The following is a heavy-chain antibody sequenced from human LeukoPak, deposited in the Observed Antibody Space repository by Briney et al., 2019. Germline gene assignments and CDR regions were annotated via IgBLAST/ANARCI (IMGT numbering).Heavy chain of an antibody. Sequence: SETLSLTCTVSGGSISSYYRSWIRQPPGKGLEWIGYIYYSGSTNYNPSLKSRVTISVDTSKNQFSLKLSSVTAADTAVYYCATFAGFGDRTGGSGYWGQGTLVTVSS. CDR3: ATFAGFGDRTGGSGY. V-gene: IGHV4-59*01. J-gene: IGHJ4*02. CDR1: GGSISSYY. D-gene: IGHD3-10*01. CDR2: IYYSGST.